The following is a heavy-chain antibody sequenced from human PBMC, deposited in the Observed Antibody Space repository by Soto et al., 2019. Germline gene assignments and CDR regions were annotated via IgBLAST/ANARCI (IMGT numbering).Heavy chain of an antibody. CDR2: IYYSGST. CDR1: GGSISSYY. V-gene: IGHV4-59*08. D-gene: IGHD3-16*01. Sequence: SETLSLTCTVSGGSISSYYWSWIRQPPGKGLEWIGYIYYSGSTNYNPSLKSRVTISVDTSKNQFSLKLSSVTAADTAVYYCARLGGLANYYYGMDVWGQGTTVTVSS. J-gene: IGHJ6*02. CDR3: ARLGGLANYYYGMDV.